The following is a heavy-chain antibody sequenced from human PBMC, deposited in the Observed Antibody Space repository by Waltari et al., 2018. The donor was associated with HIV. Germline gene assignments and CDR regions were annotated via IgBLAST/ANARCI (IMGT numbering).Heavy chain of an antibody. J-gene: IGHJ4*02. CDR3: ARGSLYCSGGSCYPFSFDY. Sequence: QVHLQQWGAGLLKPSETLSLTCAVYGGSFSGHYWNWIRQPPGKGLEWIGEINHSGGTNYNPSLWGRVIISIDTSKNQFSLKLTSVTAADTAVYYCARGSLYCSGGSCYPFSFDYWGQGILVAVSS. CDR1: GGSFSGHY. D-gene: IGHD2-15*01. V-gene: IGHV4-34*01. CDR2: INHSGGT.